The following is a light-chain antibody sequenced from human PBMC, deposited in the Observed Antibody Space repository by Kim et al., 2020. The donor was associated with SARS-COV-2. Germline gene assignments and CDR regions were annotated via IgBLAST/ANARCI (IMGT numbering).Light chain of an antibody. V-gene: IGLV2-8*01. J-gene: IGLJ3*02. CDR2: EVT. CDR3: CSYAGRNIGV. Sequence: QSALTQPPSASGSRGQSVTISCTGTRSDIGGYDFVSWYQQHPGKAPKLIIYEVTKRPSGVPDRFSGSRSGNTASLTVSGLQTDDEADYYCCSYAGRNIGVFGGGTQLTVL. CDR1: RSDIGGYDF.